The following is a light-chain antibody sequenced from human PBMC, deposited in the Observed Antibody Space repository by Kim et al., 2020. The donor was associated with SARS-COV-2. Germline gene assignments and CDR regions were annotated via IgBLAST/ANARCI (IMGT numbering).Light chain of an antibody. CDR2: LNSDGSH. Sequence: SVKLTCTLSSGHSSYASAWHQQQPEKGPRYLMKLNSDGSHSKGDGIPDRFSGSSSGAERYLTISSLQSEDEADYYCQTWGTGIRWVFGGGTKLTVL. CDR1: SGHSSYA. CDR3: QTWGTGIRWV. V-gene: IGLV4-69*01. J-gene: IGLJ3*02.